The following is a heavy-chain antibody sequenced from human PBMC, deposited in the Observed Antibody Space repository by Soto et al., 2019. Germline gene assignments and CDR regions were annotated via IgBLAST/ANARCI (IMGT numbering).Heavy chain of an antibody. CDR3: ARGGYSYGYGYYYGMDI. CDR2: MNPNSGNT. V-gene: IGHV1-8*01. Sequence: ASVKVSCKASGYTFTSYDINWVRQATGQGLEWMGWMNPNSGNTGYAQKFQGRVTMTRNASISTAYMELSSLRSEDTAVYYCARGGYSYGYGYYYGMDIWGQGTKVTVSS. J-gene: IGHJ6*02. D-gene: IGHD5-18*01. CDR1: GYTFTSYD.